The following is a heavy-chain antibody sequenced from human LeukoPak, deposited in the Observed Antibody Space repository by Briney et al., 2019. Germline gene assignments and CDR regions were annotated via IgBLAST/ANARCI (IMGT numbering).Heavy chain of an antibody. CDR3: ATDYYDSSGYTRPPNYFDY. V-gene: IGHV3-48*03. CDR2: ISSSGSTI. Sequence: GGSLRLSCAASGFTFSSYEMNWVRQAPGKGLEWVSYISSSGSTIYYADSVKGRFTISRDNAKNSLYLQMNSLRAEDTAVYYCATDYYDSSGYTRPPNYFDYWGQGVLVTVSS. CDR1: GFTFSSYE. D-gene: IGHD3-22*01. J-gene: IGHJ4*02.